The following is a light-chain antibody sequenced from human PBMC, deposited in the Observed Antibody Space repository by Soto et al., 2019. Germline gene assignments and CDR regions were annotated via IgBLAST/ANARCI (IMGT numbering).Light chain of an antibody. Sequence: DSQMTQYPSTLSASVGDRVTITCRARQSISSWLAWYQQKPGKAPKLLISKASTLQSGVPPRFSGSGSGTEFTLTISSLQPDDFATYYCQQYESYPMTFGGGTKVEIK. CDR1: QSISSW. V-gene: IGKV1-5*03. J-gene: IGKJ4*01. CDR2: KAS. CDR3: QQYESYPMT.